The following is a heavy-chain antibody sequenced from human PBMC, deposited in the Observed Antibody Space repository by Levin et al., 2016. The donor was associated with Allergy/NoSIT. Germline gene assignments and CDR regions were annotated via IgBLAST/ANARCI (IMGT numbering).Heavy chain of an antibody. V-gene: IGHV3-9*01. J-gene: IGHJ4*02. Sequence: VRQAPGKGLEWVSGISWNSGSIGYADSVKGRFTISRDNAKNSLYLQMNSLRAEDTALYYCAKGFYDSSGYYSDYVGPGNPGHRLL. CDR3: AKGFYDSSGYYSDY. D-gene: IGHD3-22*01. CDR2: ISWNSGSI.